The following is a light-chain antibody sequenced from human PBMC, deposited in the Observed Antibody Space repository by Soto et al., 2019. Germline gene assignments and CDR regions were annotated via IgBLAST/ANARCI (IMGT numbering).Light chain of an antibody. J-gene: IGKJ2*01. CDR1: QGVSSN. V-gene: IGKV3-15*01. CDR3: QQYNNWPPIT. Sequence: ETVMTQSPATLSVSPGERATLSCRASQGVSSNLAWYQQKPGQAPRLLIYSASTRATGIPARFSGSVSGTEFTLTISSLQSEDFAVYYCQQYNNWPPITFGQGTKLEIK. CDR2: SAS.